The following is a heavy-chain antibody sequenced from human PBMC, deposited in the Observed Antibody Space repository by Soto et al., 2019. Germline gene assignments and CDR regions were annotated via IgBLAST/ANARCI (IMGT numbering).Heavy chain of an antibody. Sequence: SQTLSLASAFSWDSVASNSAAWNWIRQSPSRGLEWQGRTYYRSKWYNDYAVSVKSRITINPDTSKNQFSLQLNSVTPEDTAVYYCARKIAVAGNYYYYSGMDVWGRGTAVPV. D-gene: IGHD6-19*01. CDR2: TYYRSKWYN. V-gene: IGHV6-1*01. CDR3: ARKIAVAGNYYYYSGMDV. J-gene: IGHJ6*02. CDR1: WDSVASNSAA.